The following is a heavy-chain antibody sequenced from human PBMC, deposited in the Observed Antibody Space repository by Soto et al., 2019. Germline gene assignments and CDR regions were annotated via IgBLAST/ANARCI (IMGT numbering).Heavy chain of an antibody. J-gene: IGHJ6*02. CDR2: ISYDGSNK. CDR3: ARDRVFGPPRPPHYYYYGMDV. V-gene: IGHV3-30-3*01. D-gene: IGHD3-3*01. Sequence: GGSLRLSCAASGFTFSSYAMHWVRQAPGKGLEWVAVISYDGSNKYYADSVKGRFTISRDNSKNTLYLQMNSLRAEDTAVYYCARDRVFGPPRPPHYYYYGMDVWGQGTTVTVSS. CDR1: GFTFSSYA.